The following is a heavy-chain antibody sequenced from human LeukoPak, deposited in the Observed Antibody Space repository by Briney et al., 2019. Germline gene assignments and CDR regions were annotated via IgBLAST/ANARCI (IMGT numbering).Heavy chain of an antibody. Sequence: GGSLRLSCAASGFTFSNYGMSWVRQAPGRGLEWVSAISGSGGSTYYADSVKGRFTISRDNSKNTLYLQMNSLRAEDTAVYYCAKDGTGCGGDCYSDYWGQGTLLTVSS. D-gene: IGHD2-21*02. CDR2: ISGSGGST. V-gene: IGHV3-23*01. J-gene: IGHJ4*02. CDR3: AKDGTGCGGDCYSDY. CDR1: GFTFSNYG.